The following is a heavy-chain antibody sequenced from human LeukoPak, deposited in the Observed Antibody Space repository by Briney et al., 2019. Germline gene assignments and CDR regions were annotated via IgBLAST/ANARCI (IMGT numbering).Heavy chain of an antibody. Sequence: VASVKVSCKASGYTFTSYGSSWVRQAPGQGLEGMGWISAYTGNTNYAQKLQGRVTMTTDTSTSTAYMELRSLRSDDTAVYYCAREEYYGSGSYRYYYYYMDVWGKGTTVTVSS. V-gene: IGHV1-18*01. CDR1: GYTFTSYG. J-gene: IGHJ6*03. CDR2: ISAYTGNT. CDR3: AREEYYGSGSYRYYYYYMDV. D-gene: IGHD3-10*01.